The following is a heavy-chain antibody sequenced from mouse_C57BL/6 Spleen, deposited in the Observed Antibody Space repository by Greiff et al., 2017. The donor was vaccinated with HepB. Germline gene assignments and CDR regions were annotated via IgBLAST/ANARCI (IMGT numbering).Heavy chain of an antibody. CDR2: IHPNSGST. J-gene: IGHJ2*01. D-gene: IGHD2-2*01. V-gene: IGHV1-64*01. CDR3: ARQGLSYGYGEYYFDY. CDR1: GYTFTSYW. Sequence: QVQLQQPGAELVKPGASVKLSCKASGYTFTSYWMHWVKQRPGQGLEWIGMIHPNSGSTNYNEKFKSKATLTVDKSSSTAYMQLRSLTSEDSAVYYCARQGLSYGYGEYYFDYWGQGTTLTVSS.